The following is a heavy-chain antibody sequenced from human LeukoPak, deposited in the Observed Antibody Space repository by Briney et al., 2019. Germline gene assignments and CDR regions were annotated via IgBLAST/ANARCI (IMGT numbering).Heavy chain of an antibody. CDR2: MNPNSGNT. Sequence: ASVKVSCKASGYTFTSYDINWVRQATGQGLEWMGWMNPNSGNTGYAQKFQGRVTITRNTPISTAYMELSRLRSDDTAVYYCARVTKAHKGAFDIWGQGTMVTVSS. J-gene: IGHJ3*02. CDR1: GYTFTSYD. V-gene: IGHV1-8*03. CDR3: ARVTKAHKGAFDI. D-gene: IGHD1-1*01.